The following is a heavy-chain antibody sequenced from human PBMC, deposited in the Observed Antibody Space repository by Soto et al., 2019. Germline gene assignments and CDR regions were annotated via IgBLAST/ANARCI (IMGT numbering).Heavy chain of an antibody. CDR3: ASRTYAMDV. CDR1: GGSISSSNW. J-gene: IGHJ6*02. V-gene: IGHV4-4*02. Sequence: QVQLQESGPGLVKPSGTLSLTCAVSGGSISSSNWWSWVLQPPGKGLEWIGEIFHNGNTYSNPSLTGRVTMSVDKSKNQFSLNLNSVTAADTAVYYCASRTYAMDVWGQGTTVTVSS. CDR2: IFHNGNT.